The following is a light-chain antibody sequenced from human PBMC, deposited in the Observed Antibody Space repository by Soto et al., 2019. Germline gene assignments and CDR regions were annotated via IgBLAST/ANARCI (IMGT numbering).Light chain of an antibody. CDR1: QSINNC. CDR2: AAS. Sequence: DIQMTQSPSSLSASVGDRVTITCRASQSINNCLNWYQQKSGRAPKLLIYAASNLQSGVPLRFSGSGSGTEFTLTISSLQPEDFASYYCQQSYITPRTFGQGTKVEIK. J-gene: IGKJ1*01. CDR3: QQSYITPRT. V-gene: IGKV1-39*01.